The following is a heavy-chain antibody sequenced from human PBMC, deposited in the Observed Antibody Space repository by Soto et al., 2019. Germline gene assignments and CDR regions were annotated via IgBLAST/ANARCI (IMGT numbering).Heavy chain of an antibody. J-gene: IGHJ1*01. CDR2: INAGNGNT. Sequence: GASVKVSCKASGFSFIDYSILWVRQAPGQSLEWLGWINAGNGNTKYSHKSQDRVTITSDTSATTTYMELRSLRSEDTAVFYCARSAKKPWVPDFWGQGTLVTVSS. D-gene: IGHD1-1*01. V-gene: IGHV1-3*01. CDR3: ARSAKKPWVPDF. CDR1: GFSFIDYS.